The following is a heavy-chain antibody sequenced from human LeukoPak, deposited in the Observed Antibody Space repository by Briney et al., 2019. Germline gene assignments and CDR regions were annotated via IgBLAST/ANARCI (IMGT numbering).Heavy chain of an antibody. CDR2: IYYSGST. CDR3: ARAPDPYYYDSSGYYYGFFFDY. Sequence: SETLSLTCTVSGGSISSSSYYWGWIRQPPGKGLEWIGSIYYSGSTYYNPSLKSRVTISVDTSKNQFSLKLSSVTAADTAVYYCARAPDPYYYDSSGYYYGFFFDYWGQGTLVTVSS. CDR1: GGSISSSSYY. J-gene: IGHJ4*02. D-gene: IGHD3-22*01. V-gene: IGHV4-39*07.